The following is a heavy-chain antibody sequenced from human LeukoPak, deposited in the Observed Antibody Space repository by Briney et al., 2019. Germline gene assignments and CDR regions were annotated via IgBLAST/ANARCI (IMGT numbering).Heavy chain of an antibody. D-gene: IGHD2-15*01. Sequence: KPSETLSLTCTVSNRPISSNTYFWSSIRQPAGKGLEWIGRMSSSGISTYSPSLKSRVTISIDTSRNQFSMNLNSVTAADAAVYYCASGAAPPWFDPWGQGTLVTVSS. V-gene: IGHV4-61*02. CDR3: ASGAAPPWFDP. J-gene: IGHJ5*02. CDR1: NRPISSNTYF. CDR2: MSSSGIS.